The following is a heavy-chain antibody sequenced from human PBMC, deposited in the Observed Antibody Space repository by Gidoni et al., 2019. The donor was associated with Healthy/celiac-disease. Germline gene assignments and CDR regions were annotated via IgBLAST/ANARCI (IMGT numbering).Heavy chain of an antibody. D-gene: IGHD3-16*01. J-gene: IGHJ5*02. CDR2: IYYSGST. CDR1: GGSISTGGYY. CDR3: ARAPPRSQWGGPGWFDP. V-gene: IGHV4-31*03. Sequence: QVPLQESGPGLVKPSQTLSLTCTVSGGSISTGGYYWSWIRQHPGKVLEWIGYIYYSGSTYYNPSLKSRVTISVDTSKNQFSLKLSSVTAADTAGYYCARAPPRSQWGGPGWFDPWGQGTLVTVSS.